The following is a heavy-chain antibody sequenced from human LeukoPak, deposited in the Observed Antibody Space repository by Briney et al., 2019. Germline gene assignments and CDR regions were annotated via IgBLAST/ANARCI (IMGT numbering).Heavy chain of an antibody. J-gene: IGHJ5*02. CDR1: GYTFTSYG. V-gene: IGHV1-18*01. D-gene: IGHD3-3*01. CDR3: ARDHSARPYDFWSGSNWFDP. Sequence: GASVKVSCKASGYTFTSYGISWVRQAPGQGLEWMGWISAYNGNTNYAQKLQGRVTMTTDTSTSIAYMELRSLRSDDTAVYYCARDHSARPYDFWSGSNWFDPWGQGTLVTVSS. CDR2: ISAYNGNT.